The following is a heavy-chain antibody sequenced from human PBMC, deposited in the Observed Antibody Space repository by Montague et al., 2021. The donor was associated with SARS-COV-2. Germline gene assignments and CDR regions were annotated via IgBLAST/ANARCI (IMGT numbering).Heavy chain of an antibody. CDR1: GYTFTTYG. V-gene: IGHV1-18*01. D-gene: IGHD3-22*01. J-gene: IGHJ4*02. CDR3: ARADSSGYLWYFDY. CDR2: INTYNGDT. Sequence: SVKVSCKASGYTFTTYGITWVRQAPGQGLEWMGWINTYNGDTVYAQKFQGRVTMTSGTSTSTAYMELRSLRSDDSAVFYCARADSSGYLWYFDYWGQGTLVTVSS.